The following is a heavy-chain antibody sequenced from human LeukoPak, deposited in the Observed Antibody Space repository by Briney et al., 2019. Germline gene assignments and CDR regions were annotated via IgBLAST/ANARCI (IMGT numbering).Heavy chain of an antibody. V-gene: IGHV1-69*01. Sequence: SVTVSCKASGGTFSSYAISWVRQAPGQVLEWMGGMIPIFGTANYAQKFQGRVTITADESTSTAYMELSSLRSEDTAVYYCAGNRMRSVDTALETPPDYWGQGTLVTVSS. CDR1: GGTFSSYA. CDR3: AGNRMRSVDTALETPPDY. J-gene: IGHJ4*02. CDR2: MIPIFGTA. D-gene: IGHD5-18*01.